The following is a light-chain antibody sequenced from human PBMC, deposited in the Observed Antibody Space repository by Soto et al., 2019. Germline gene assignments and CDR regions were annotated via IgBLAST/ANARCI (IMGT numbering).Light chain of an antibody. J-gene: IGLJ2*01. Sequence: QSALTQPPSASGSPGQSVTISCTGTRSDVGGYNYVSWYQQHPGKAPKLMIYEVNKRPSGVPYLFSGSKSGNTASLTVSGLQAEDEAHYYCSSYAGSDIVVFGGGTKLTVL. CDR2: EVN. CDR1: RSDVGGYNY. V-gene: IGLV2-8*01. CDR3: SSYAGSDIVV.